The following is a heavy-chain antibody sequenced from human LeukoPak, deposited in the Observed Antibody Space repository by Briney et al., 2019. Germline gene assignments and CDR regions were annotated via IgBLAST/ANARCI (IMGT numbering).Heavy chain of an antibody. Sequence: PGGSLRLSCAASGFTFSSYAMLWVRQPRGKGLEWVSSIFPSGGEIHYADSVKGRFTISRDNSKSTLSLQMNSLRAEDTAVYYCASRRYGDYWGQGTLVTVSS. J-gene: IGHJ4*02. V-gene: IGHV3-23*01. CDR3: ASRRYGDY. CDR1: GFTFSSYA. D-gene: IGHD1-1*01. CDR2: IFPSGGEI.